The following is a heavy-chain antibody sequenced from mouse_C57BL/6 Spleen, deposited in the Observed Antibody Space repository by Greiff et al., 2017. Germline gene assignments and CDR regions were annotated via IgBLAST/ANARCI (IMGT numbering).Heavy chain of an antibody. CDR1: GFNIKDDY. D-gene: IGHD1-1*01. CDR3: TPITTGGFYAMDY. J-gene: IGHJ4*01. CDR2: IDPENGDT. V-gene: IGHV14-4*01. Sequence: EVQLKESGAELVRPGASVKLSCTASGFNIKDDYMHWVKQRPEQGLEWIGWIDPENGDTEYASKFQGKATITADTSSNTAYLQLSSLTSEDTAVYYCTPITTGGFYAMDYWGQGTSVTVSS.